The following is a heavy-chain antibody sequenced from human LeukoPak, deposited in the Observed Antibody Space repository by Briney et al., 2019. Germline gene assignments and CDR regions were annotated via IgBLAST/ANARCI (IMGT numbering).Heavy chain of an antibody. J-gene: IGHJ4*02. Sequence: GGSLRLSCAASGFTFSSYAMSWVRQAPGKGLEWVSAIIGSGGSTDYADSVKGRFTISRDNSKNTLYLQMNSLRAEDTAVYYCARDTYYYDRSGPSDYWGQGTLVTVSS. D-gene: IGHD3-22*01. CDR2: IIGSGGST. CDR3: ARDTYYYDRSGPSDY. V-gene: IGHV3-23*01. CDR1: GFTFSSYA.